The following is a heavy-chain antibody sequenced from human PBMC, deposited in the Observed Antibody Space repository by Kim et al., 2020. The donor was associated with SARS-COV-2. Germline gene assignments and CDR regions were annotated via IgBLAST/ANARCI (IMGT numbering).Heavy chain of an antibody. D-gene: IGHD2-2*01. CDR3: ARDNVVPAAMQDYYYYGMDF. Sequence: GGSLRLSCAASGFTFSSYEMNWVRQAPGKGLEWVSYISSSGSTIYYADSVKGRFTISRDNAKNSLYLQMNSLRAEDTAVYYCARDNVVPAAMQDYYYYGMDFWGQGTTVTVSS. J-gene: IGHJ6*02. CDR1: GFTFSSYE. V-gene: IGHV3-48*03. CDR2: ISSSGSTI.